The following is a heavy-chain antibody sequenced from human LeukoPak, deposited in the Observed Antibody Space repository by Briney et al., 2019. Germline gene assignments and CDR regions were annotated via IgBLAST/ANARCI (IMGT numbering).Heavy chain of an antibody. CDR1: GGSFSGYY. J-gene: IGHJ4*02. V-gene: IGHV4-34*01. D-gene: IGHD6-19*01. CDR2: INHSGST. Sequence: SETLSLTCAVYGGSFSGYYWSWIRQPPGQGLERIGEINHSGSTNYNPSLKSRVTISVDTSKNQFSLKLSSVTAADTAVYYCARAASSGWFVTYWGQGTLVTVSS. CDR3: ARAASSGWFVTY.